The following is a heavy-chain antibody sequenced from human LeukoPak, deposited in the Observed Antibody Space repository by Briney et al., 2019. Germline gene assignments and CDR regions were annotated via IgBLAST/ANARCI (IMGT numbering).Heavy chain of an antibody. V-gene: IGHV1-46*01. CDR1: GFTFTSYY. J-gene: IGHJ4*02. CDR2: INPSCGST. Sequence: ASVKVSCKASGFTFTSYYMHWVRQAPGQGLEWMGGINPSCGSTSYAQKFQGRLTMTRDTSTSTVYMELSSLRSEDTTVYYCARDRGEGYYFDYWGQGTLVTVSS. CDR3: ARDRGEGYYFDY. D-gene: IGHD3-10*01.